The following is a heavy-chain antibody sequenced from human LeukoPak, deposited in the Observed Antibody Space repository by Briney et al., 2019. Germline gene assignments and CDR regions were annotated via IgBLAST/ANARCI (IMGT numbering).Heavy chain of an antibody. J-gene: IGHJ5*02. CDR2: INPSGGRT. Sequence: GASVKVSCKASGYTFTSYYMHWVRQAPGQGLEWMGIINPSGGRTSYAQKFQGRVTMTRDTSTSTVYMELSSLRSDDTAVYYCARDNSIHERGWWFDPWGQGTLVTVSS. CDR3: ARDNSIHERGWWFDP. D-gene: IGHD4-23*01. V-gene: IGHV1-46*01. CDR1: GYTFTSYY.